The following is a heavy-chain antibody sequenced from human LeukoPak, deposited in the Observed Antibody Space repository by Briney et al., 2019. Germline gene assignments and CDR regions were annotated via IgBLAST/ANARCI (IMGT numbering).Heavy chain of an antibody. CDR1: GFTFSSYW. J-gene: IGHJ4*02. Sequence: GGSLRLSCAASGFTFSSYWMHWVRQAPGKGLVWVSRINSDGSSTSYADSVKGRFTISRDNAKNSLYLQMNSLRDEDTAVYYCASSESYRFDYWGQGTLVTVSS. CDR3: ASSESYRFDY. CDR2: INSDGSST. D-gene: IGHD1-26*01. V-gene: IGHV3-74*01.